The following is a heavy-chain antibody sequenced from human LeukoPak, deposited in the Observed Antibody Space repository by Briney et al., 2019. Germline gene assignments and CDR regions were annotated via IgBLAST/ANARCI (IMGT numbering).Heavy chain of an antibody. J-gene: IGHJ4*02. CDR2: ISGSGGST. V-gene: IGHV3-23*01. CDR3: ARTLRKGFYFDWFIDY. CDR1: GFTFSSYA. D-gene: IGHD3-9*01. Sequence: QSGGSLRLSCAASGFTFSSYAMSWVRQAPGKGLEWVSAISGSGGSTYYADSVKGRFTISRDNSKNTLYLQMNSLRAEDTAVYYCARTLRKGFYFDWFIDYWGQGTLVTVSS.